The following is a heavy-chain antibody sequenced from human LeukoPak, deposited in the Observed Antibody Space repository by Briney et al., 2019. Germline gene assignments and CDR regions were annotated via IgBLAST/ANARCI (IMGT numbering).Heavy chain of an antibody. Sequence: GGSLRLSCAASGLTFSSYWMSWVRQAPGKGLEWVANIKQDGSEKYYVDSVKGRFTISRDNAKNSLYLQMNSLRAEDTAVYYCARHSGTYYDYWGQGTLVTVSS. CDR3: ARHSGTYYDY. CDR1: GLTFSSYW. D-gene: IGHD1-26*01. J-gene: IGHJ4*02. CDR2: IKQDGSEK. V-gene: IGHV3-7*01.